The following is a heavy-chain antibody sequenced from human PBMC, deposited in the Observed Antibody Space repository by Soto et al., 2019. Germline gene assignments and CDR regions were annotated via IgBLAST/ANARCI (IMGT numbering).Heavy chain of an antibody. D-gene: IGHD2-2*01. Sequence: QVQLVQSGAEVKKPGSSVKVSCKASGGTFSSYAISWVRQAPGQGLEWMGGIIPIFGTANYAQKFQGRVTITADESTSTAYRGLSSLKSGDPAVYYCARVLGIVLVPPAPRAAGMDVWGQGTTVTVSS. CDR2: IIPIFGTA. J-gene: IGHJ6*02. CDR1: GGTFSSYA. V-gene: IGHV1-69*12. CDR3: ARVLGIVLVPPAPRAAGMDV.